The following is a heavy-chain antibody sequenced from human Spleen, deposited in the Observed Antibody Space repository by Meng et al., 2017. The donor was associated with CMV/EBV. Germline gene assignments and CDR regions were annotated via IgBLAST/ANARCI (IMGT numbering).Heavy chain of an antibody. CDR3: ARYRDYGMDV. D-gene: IGHD5-12*01. Sequence: LSLTCAASGFTFSSHWMHWVRQDPGKGLVWVSRINADGSSTSYADSVKGRFTISRNNAKNSLYLQMNSLRAEDTAVYYCARYRDYGMDVWGQGTTVTVSS. V-gene: IGHV3-74*01. J-gene: IGHJ6*02. CDR2: INADGSST. CDR1: GFTFSSHW.